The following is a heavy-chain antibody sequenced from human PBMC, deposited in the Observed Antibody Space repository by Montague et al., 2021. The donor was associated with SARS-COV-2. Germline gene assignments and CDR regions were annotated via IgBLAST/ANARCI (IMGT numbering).Heavy chain of an antibody. CDR3: VRDHRYCGPRGAFDI. CDR1: GGSITGYY. J-gene: IGHJ3*02. Sequence: SETLSLTCTVSGGSITGYYWSWLRRSPGQGLEWIAYIYDGGAVNYNPSLGSRVTISTDTSKNQLSLKVNFVTAADTAVYYCVRDHRYCGPRGAFDIWGQGTVVTVSS. D-gene: IGHD1-26*01. CDR2: IYDGGAV. V-gene: IGHV4-59*12.